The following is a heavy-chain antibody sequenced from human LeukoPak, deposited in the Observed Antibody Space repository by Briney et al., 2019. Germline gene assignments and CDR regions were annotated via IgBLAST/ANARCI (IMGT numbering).Heavy chain of an antibody. V-gene: IGHV3-23*01. J-gene: IGHJ5*02. CDR3: AKDRGVHYYGSERGLYNWFDP. CDR1: GFTFSSYA. CDR2: ISGSGGST. Sequence: GGSLRLSCAASGFTFSSYAMSWVRQAPGKGLEWVSAISGSGGSTYYADSVKGRFTISRDNSKNTLYLQMNSLRAEDTAVYYCAKDRGVHYYGSERGLYNWFDPWGQGTLVTVSS. D-gene: IGHD3-10*01.